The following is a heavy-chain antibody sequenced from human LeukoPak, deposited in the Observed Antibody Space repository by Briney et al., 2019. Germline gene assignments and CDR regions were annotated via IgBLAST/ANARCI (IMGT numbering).Heavy chain of an antibody. CDR3: AKGDCSSTSCTRAFDY. Sequence: GRSLRLSCAASGFTFDDYAMHWVRQAPGEGLEWVSGISWNSGSIDYADSVKGRFTTSRDNAKNSLYLQMNSLRAEDTALYYCAKGDCSSTSCTRAFDYWGQGTLVTVSS. CDR2: ISWNSGSI. CDR1: GFTFDDYA. J-gene: IGHJ4*02. D-gene: IGHD2-2*01. V-gene: IGHV3-9*01.